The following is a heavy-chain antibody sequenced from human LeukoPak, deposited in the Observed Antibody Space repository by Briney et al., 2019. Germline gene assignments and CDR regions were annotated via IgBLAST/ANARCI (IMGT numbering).Heavy chain of an antibody. J-gene: IGHJ3*01. V-gene: IGHV4-59*01. CDR2: IYYTGST. CDR1: GDSISNYY. Sequence: SETLSLTCTVSGDSISNYYWTWIRQPPGKGLEWIGWIYYTGSTNYDPSLKSRVTISIDTSKNQFSLKLSSVAAADTAVYYCVRAGASGWYTAGAFDVWGQGTMVTVSS. CDR3: VRAGASGWYTAGAFDV. D-gene: IGHD6-19*01.